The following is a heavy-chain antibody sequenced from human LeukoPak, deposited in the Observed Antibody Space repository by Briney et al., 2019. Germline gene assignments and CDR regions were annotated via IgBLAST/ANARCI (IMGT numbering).Heavy chain of an antibody. Sequence: SETLSLTCTVSGGSISSYYWSWIRQPAGKGLEWIGRIYTSGSTNYNPSLKSRVTMSVDTSKNQFSLKLSSVTAADTAVYYCARARHYYDSSGYYYAYNWFDPWGQGTLVTVSS. D-gene: IGHD3-22*01. V-gene: IGHV4-4*07. CDR1: GGSISSYY. CDR3: ARARHYYDSSGYYYAYNWFDP. J-gene: IGHJ5*02. CDR2: IYTSGST.